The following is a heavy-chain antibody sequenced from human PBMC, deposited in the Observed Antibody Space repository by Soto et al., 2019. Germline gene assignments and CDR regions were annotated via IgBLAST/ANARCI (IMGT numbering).Heavy chain of an antibody. CDR3: ARQGLGYCSGGSCYDNWFDP. D-gene: IGHD2-15*01. CDR1: GGSISSYY. J-gene: IGHJ5*02. CDR2: IYYSGST. Sequence: SETLSLTCTVSGGSISSYYWSWIRQPPGKGLEWIGYIYYSGSTNYNPSLKSRVTISVDTSKNQFSRKLSSVTAADTAVYYCARQGLGYCSGGSCYDNWFDPWGQGTLVTVSS. V-gene: IGHV4-59*08.